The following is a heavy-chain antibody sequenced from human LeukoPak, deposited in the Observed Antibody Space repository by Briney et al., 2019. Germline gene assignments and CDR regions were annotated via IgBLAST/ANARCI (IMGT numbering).Heavy chain of an antibody. CDR3: ARENWGSGDY. D-gene: IGHD7-27*01. CDR2: IYPGDSNI. Sequence: GESLEIFCKRSGDIFTSYWIGLVRQIPGESLEWTGIIYPGDSNIKYSPSFQGQVTISADESINTVYLQWSSLKASDTAMYYCARENWGSGDYWGQGTLVTVSS. V-gene: IGHV5-51*01. CDR1: GDIFTSYW. J-gene: IGHJ4*02.